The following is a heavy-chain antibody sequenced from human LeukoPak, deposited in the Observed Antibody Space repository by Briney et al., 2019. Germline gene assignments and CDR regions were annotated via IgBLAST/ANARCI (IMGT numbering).Heavy chain of an antibody. Sequence: GGSLRLSCAASGFTFSPYDMHWVRQNTGKGLEWVSAIGSAGDTYYTASVKGRFTISRENAKNSLYLQMNSLRAGDTAVYYCVRDCITLGLSGGFYLWGRGIRVTVSS. CDR3: VRDCITLGLSGGFYL. D-gene: IGHD3-10*01. J-gene: IGHJ2*01. CDR1: GFTFSPYD. V-gene: IGHV3-13*01. CDR2: IGSAGDT.